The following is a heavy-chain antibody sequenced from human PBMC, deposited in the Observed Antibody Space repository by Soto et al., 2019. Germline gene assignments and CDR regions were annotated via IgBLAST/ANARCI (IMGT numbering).Heavy chain of an antibody. CDR2: ISAYNGNT. J-gene: IGHJ5*02. CDR3: ARDTIFGVVAGGWFDP. D-gene: IGHD3-3*01. CDR1: GYTFTSYG. V-gene: IGHV1-18*01. Sequence: GASVKVSCKASGYTFTSYGISWVRQAPGQGLEWMGWISAYNGNTNYAQKLQGRVTMTTDTSTSTAYMELRSLRSDDTAVYYCARDTIFGVVAGGWFDPWGQGTLVTVS.